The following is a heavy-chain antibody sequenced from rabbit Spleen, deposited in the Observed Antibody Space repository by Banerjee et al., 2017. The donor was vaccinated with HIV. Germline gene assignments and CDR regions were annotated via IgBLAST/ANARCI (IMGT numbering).Heavy chain of an antibody. CDR1: GFSFSSGYY. CDR2: IGTGSGST. J-gene: IGHJ4*01. Sequence: QSLEASGGGLVKPGASLTLTCKASGFSFSSGYYISWVRQAPGKGLEWIGCIGTGSGSTWYANWAKGRFTISKTSSTTVTLQMTSLTAADTATYFCARDLDGVIGWNFGWWGPGTLVTVS. D-gene: IGHD1-1*01. CDR3: ARDLDGVIGWNFGW. V-gene: IGHV1S40*01.